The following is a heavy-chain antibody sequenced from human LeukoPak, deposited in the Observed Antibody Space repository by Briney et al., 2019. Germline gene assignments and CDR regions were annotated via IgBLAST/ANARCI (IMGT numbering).Heavy chain of an antibody. Sequence: GGSLRLSCATSGFTFTNFEMNWVRQAPGQGLEWVSYISYSGRSTSYADSVKGRLTISSDNSKTSLYLQMHSLRAEDTAVAACARAGPPAFDPWRQGTLVTVS. V-gene: IGHV3-48*03. CDR3: ARAGPPAFDP. J-gene: IGHJ5*02. CDR1: GFTFTNFE. CDR2: ISYSGRST.